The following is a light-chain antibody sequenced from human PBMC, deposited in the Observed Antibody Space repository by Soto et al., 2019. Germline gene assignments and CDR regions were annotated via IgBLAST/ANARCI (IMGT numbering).Light chain of an antibody. J-gene: IGLJ1*01. Sequence: QSVLTQPRSVSGSPGQTVTISCIGTSSDVGGYNYVSWYQQHPGKAPKLMIYDVSKRPPGVPDRFSGSKSGNTASLTISGLQPEDEADYYCSSHTSGSTRVFGSGTKVTVL. CDR2: DVS. CDR3: SSHTSGSTRV. V-gene: IGLV2-11*01. CDR1: SSDVGGYNY.